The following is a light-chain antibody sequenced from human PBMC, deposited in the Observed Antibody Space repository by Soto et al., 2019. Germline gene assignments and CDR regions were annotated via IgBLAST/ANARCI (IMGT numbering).Light chain of an antibody. J-gene: IGKJ1*01. CDR1: QSLVYSDGNTY. V-gene: IGKV2-30*01. CDR3: MQGTHWPT. Sequence: VLTQSPVTLSLSPGERATLSCRSSQSLVYSDGNTYLNLFQQRPGQSPRRLIYKVSNRDSGVPDRFSGSGSGTDFTLKISRVEAEDVGVYYCMQGTHWPTFGQGTKVDIK. CDR2: KVS.